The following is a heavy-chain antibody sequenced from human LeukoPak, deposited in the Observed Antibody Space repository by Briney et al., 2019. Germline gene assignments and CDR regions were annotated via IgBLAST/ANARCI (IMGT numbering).Heavy chain of an antibody. V-gene: IGHV1-69*04. CDR1: GGTFSSYA. CDR3: ARGGPDPAAIRTYYYYYMDV. D-gene: IGHD2-2*02. Sequence: ASVKVSCKASGGTFSSYAISWVRQAPGQGLEWMGRIIPILGIANYAQKFQGRVTITADKSTSTAYMELSSLRSEDTAVYYCARGGPDPAAIRTYYYYYMDVWGKGTTVTVSS. J-gene: IGHJ6*03. CDR2: IIPILGIA.